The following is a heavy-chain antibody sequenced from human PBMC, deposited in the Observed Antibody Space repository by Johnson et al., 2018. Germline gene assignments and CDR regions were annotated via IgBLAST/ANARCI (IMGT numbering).Heavy chain of an antibody. J-gene: IGHJ6*03. Sequence: EVQLVESGGGLVQPGRSLRLSCAASGFTFDDYAMHWVRQAPGKGLEWVSGISWNSGSIHYADSVKGRFTISRDNAKNSLYLEMDSLRAEDTALYYCTKGGYGAKSGYMDVWGKGTTVTVSS. CDR3: TKGGYGAKSGYMDV. CDR1: GFTFDDYA. D-gene: IGHD4-23*01. CDR2: ISWNSGSI. V-gene: IGHV3-9*01.